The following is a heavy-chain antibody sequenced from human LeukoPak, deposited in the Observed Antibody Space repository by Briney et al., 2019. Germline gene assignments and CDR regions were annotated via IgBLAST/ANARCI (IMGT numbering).Heavy chain of an antibody. V-gene: IGHV4-59*02. Sequence: SENLSLTCVVSGGSVSGYYWGWIRQPPGRGLEWIGYVYYSGSTNYNPSLKSRVTISVDTSKNQFSLKLSSVTAADTAVYYCARANSSGWYSWDYYYYYGMDVWGQGTTVTVSS. CDR2: VYYSGST. D-gene: IGHD6-19*01. CDR3: ARANSSGWYSWDYYYYYGMDV. J-gene: IGHJ6*02. CDR1: GGSVSGYY.